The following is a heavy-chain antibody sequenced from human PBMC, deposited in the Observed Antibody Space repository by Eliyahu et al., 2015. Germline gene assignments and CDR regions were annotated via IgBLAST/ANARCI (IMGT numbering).Heavy chain of an antibody. CDR1: GXTFSTYT. V-gene: IGHV1-69*01. CDR2: INPIFGTP. D-gene: IGHD6-19*01. Sequence: QVQLVQSGAEVKKPGSSVKVSCXASGXTFSTYTISWVRQAPGQGLEWMGGINPIFGTPNYAQKFQGRVTITADESTSTAYMELSSLRSEDTAVYYCALEGGSSGPRWFDPWGQGTLVTVSS. J-gene: IGHJ5*02. CDR3: ALEGGSSGPRWFDP.